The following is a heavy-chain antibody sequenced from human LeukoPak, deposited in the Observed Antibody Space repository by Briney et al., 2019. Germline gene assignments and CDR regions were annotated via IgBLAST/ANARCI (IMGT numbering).Heavy chain of an antibody. V-gene: IGHV1-18*01. CDR1: GYTFTSYG. J-gene: IGHJ5*02. Sequence: ASVKVSCKASGYTFTSYGISWVRQAPGQGLEWMGWISAYNGNTNYAQKLQGRVTMTTDTSTSTAYMELRSLRSDDTAVYYCARVNSYGSGSHNSWFDPWGQGTLVTVSS. D-gene: IGHD3-10*01. CDR3: ARVNSYGSGSHNSWFDP. CDR2: ISAYNGNT.